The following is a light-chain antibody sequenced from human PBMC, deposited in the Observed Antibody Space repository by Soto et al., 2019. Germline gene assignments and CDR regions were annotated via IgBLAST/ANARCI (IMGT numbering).Light chain of an antibody. J-gene: IGKJ4*01. CDR1: QSLSSY. Sequence: DIQMTQSPSSLSASVGDSVTITCRARQSLSSYLNWYQQKPGKAPKQLIYAASSLQSGVPSRFSCSGSGTDFTITSSSLQPEDFATDYCQQSYSTLELTFGGGTKVEIK. V-gene: IGKV1-39*01. CDR2: AAS. CDR3: QQSYSTLELT.